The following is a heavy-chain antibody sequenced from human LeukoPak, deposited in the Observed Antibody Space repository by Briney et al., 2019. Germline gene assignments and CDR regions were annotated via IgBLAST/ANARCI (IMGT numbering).Heavy chain of an antibody. Sequence: ASVKVSCKASGYTFTSYGISWVRQAPGQGLEWMGWISAYNGNTNYAQKLQGRVTMTTDTSTSTAYMELSSLRSEDTAVYYCARSVRGYGLNKIYGMDVWGQGTTVTVSS. CDR1: GYTFTSYG. V-gene: IGHV1-18*01. CDR2: ISAYNGNT. J-gene: IGHJ6*02. D-gene: IGHD3-22*01. CDR3: ARSVRGYGLNKIYGMDV.